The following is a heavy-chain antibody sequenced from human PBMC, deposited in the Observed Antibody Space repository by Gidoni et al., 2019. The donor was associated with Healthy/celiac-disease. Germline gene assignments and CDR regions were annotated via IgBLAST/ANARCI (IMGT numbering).Heavy chain of an antibody. J-gene: IGHJ4*02. CDR3: AKVIHYYGYIDY. D-gene: IGHD3-10*01. V-gene: IGHV3-23*01. Sequence: EVQLLESGGGLVQPGGSLRLSCAASGFTFSSYAMSWVRQAPGKGLEWVSAISGSGGSTYYADSVKGRFTISRDNSKNTLYLQMNSLRAEDTAVFYCAKVIHYYGYIDYWGQGTLVTVSS. CDR1: GFTFSSYA. CDR2: ISGSGGST.